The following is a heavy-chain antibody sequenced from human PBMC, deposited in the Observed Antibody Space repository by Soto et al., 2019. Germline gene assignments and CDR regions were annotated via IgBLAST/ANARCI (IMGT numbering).Heavy chain of an antibody. CDR1: GDSINSDNW. CDR2: IYHSGRS. V-gene: IGHV4-4*02. CDR3: ARVPDV. Sequence: SETLSLTCAVSGDSINSDNWWTWVRHPPGKGLEWIGEIYHSGRSNYNPSLKSRVTMSVDKSNNQFSLKLTSVTAADTAVYYCARVPDVWGQGTTVTVSS. J-gene: IGHJ6*02.